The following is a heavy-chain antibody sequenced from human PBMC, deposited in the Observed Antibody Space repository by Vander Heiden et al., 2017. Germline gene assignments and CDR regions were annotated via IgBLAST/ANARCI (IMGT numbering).Heavy chain of an antibody. CDR1: GFTFGSYG. Sequence: QVQLVKSVGGVVQPGRSLRLACAASGFTFGSYGMHWGRQAPGKGLEWVAVIWYDGSNKYYADSVKGRFTISRDNSKNTLYLQMNSLRAEDTAVYYCAILRSDSGYDLLGYWGQGTLVTVSS. CDR3: AILRSDSGYDLLGY. CDR2: IWYDGSNK. V-gene: IGHV3-33*01. D-gene: IGHD5-12*01. J-gene: IGHJ4*02.